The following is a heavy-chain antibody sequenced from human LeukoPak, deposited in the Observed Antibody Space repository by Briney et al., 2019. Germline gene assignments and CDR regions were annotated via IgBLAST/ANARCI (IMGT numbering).Heavy chain of an antibody. CDR1: EFTFSNYD. CDR2: IRYDGSNK. D-gene: IGHD3-10*01. V-gene: IGHV3-30*02. J-gene: IGHJ4*02. Sequence: GGSLRLSCAASEFTFSNYDMHWVRQAPGKGLEWVAVIRYDGSNKYYADSVRGRFTISRDNSKNTLYLQMNSLRAEDTAVYYCARGSKYYYGSGITYYFDYWGQGTLVTVSS. CDR3: ARGSKYYYGSGITYYFDY.